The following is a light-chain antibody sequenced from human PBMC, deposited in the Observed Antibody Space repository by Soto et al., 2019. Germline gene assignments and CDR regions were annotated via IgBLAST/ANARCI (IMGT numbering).Light chain of an antibody. Sequence: DIQMTQSPSSLSASVGDRVTVTCRASQGINTYLAWYQQKPGKCPKLLIYAASTLKSGVHSRFSGSGSGTDFTLTISNLQPEDVATYYCQKYNSAPLTFGQGTNVEIK. CDR1: QGINTY. CDR2: AAS. CDR3: QKYNSAPLT. V-gene: IGKV1-27*01. J-gene: IGKJ1*01.